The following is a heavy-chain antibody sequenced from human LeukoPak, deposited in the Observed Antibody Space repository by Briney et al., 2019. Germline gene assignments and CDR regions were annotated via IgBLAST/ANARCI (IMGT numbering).Heavy chain of an antibody. CDR2: ISCEGSNK. CDR1: GFTFSSYG. CDR3: AKGLSSGYSKAHY. D-gene: IGHD3-22*01. Sequence: GRSLRLSCAASGFTFSSYGMHWVRQAPGEGGEGVAVISCEGSNKYYADSVKGRFTISRDNSKNTLYLQMNSQRAEDTAVYYGAKGLSSGYSKAHYWGQGTLVTVSS. J-gene: IGHJ4*02. V-gene: IGHV3-30*18.